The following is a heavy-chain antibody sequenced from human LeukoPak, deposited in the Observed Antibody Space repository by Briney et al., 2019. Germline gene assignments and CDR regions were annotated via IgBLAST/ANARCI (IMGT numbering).Heavy chain of an antibody. CDR2: MNPNSGNT. D-gene: IGHD4-23*01. J-gene: IGHJ3*01. CDR3: ARYRYSGNSDDALDV. Sequence: ASVKVSCKASGYTFTSYGISWVRQAPGQGLEWMGWMNPNSGNTGYAQKFQGRVTMTRDTSIITAYMDLSSLTSEDTAVYFCARYRYSGNSDDALDVWGHGTMVTVSS. V-gene: IGHV1-8*02. CDR1: GYTFTSYG.